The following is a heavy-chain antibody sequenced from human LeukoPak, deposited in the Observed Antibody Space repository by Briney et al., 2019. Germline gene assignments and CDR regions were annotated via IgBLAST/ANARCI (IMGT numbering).Heavy chain of an antibody. Sequence: GGSLRLSCAASRFTFSRYSMNWVRQAPGKGLEWVSYITTSSSTMYNADSVKGRFTISRDNAKNSLYLQMNSLRDEDTAVYYCARRYCSSASCHYFDYWGQGCLVTVSS. CDR1: RFTFSRYS. CDR3: ARRYCSSASCHYFDY. J-gene: IGHJ4*02. CDR2: ITTSSSTM. D-gene: IGHD2-2*01. V-gene: IGHV3-48*02.